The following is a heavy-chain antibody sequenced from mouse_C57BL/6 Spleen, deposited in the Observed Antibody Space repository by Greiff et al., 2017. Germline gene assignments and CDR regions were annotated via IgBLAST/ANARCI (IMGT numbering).Heavy chain of an antibody. D-gene: IGHD1-1*01. V-gene: IGHV5-9-1*02. CDR1: GFTFSSYA. J-gene: IGHJ4*01. CDR3: TGDGCYYGSSYCAMCY. CDR2: ISSGGDYT. Sequence: EVKLVESGEGLVKPGGSLKLSCEASGFTFSSYAMSWVRQTPEKRLEWVAYISSGGDYTYYADTVKGRFTISRDNARDTLYLQMNRLKSEDTAMYYCTGDGCYYGSSYCAMCYWGQGTSVTVSS.